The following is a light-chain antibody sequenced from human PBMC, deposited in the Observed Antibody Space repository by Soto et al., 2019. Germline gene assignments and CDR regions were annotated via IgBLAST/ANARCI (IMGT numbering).Light chain of an antibody. Sequence: EIVMTQSPATLSVSSGERATLSCRASQSVSSNLAWYQQKPGQAPRLLIYGASTRATGIPARFSGSGSGTEFTLTISSLQSEDFAVYCCQQYNNWPPLFTFGPGTKVDIK. CDR2: GAS. CDR3: QQYNNWPPLFT. CDR1: QSVSSN. V-gene: IGKV3-15*01. J-gene: IGKJ3*01.